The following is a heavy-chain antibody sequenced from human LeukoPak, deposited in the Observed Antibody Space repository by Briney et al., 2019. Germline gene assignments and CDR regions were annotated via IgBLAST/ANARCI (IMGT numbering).Heavy chain of an antibody. D-gene: IGHD6-25*01. CDR1: GFTFSSYT. J-gene: IGHJ6*03. CDR2: IGTSSTTI. V-gene: IGHV3-48*01. Sequence: GGSLRLSCAASGFTFSSYTMHWVRQPPGKGLEWVSNIGTSSTTIYYADSVKGRFTISRDNAKNSLYLQMNSLRADDTAVYYCARFAAGGSYYYYMDVWGKGTTVTVSS. CDR3: ARFAAGGSYYYYMDV.